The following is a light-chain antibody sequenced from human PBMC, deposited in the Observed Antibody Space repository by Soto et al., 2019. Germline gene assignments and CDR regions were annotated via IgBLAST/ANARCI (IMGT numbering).Light chain of an antibody. CDR2: GVS. J-gene: IGKJ4*01. Sequence: EIVLTQSPGTLSLSPGERATLSCRATQSVSNYLAWFQQKPGQAPRLLIYGVSSRASGIPARFSGSRSGTDFTLTISSLEPEDFAVYYCQQRSSWPLTFGGGTRVDIK. V-gene: IGKV3-11*01. CDR1: QSVSNY. CDR3: QQRSSWPLT.